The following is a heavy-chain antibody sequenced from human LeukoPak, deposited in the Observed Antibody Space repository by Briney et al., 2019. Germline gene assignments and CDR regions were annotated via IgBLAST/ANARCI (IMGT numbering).Heavy chain of an antibody. CDR1: GFTFSNYA. D-gene: IGHD1-1*01. Sequence: GGSLRLSWAASGFTFSNYAMSWVRQAPAGGLEWVSSLRGDGETFYADSVKGRFTLSRDDSRNTAYLQLNNLRVEDTAVYYCAKASWASNADAVLWGQGTLVTVSS. CDR2: LRGDGET. CDR3: AKASWASNADAVL. V-gene: IGHV3-23*01. J-gene: IGHJ4*02.